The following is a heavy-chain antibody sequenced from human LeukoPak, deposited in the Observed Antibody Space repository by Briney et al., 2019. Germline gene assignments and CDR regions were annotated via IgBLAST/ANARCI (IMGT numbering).Heavy chain of an antibody. D-gene: IGHD6-13*01. CDR2: ISYDGSNK. CDR1: GFTFSSYA. V-gene: IGHV3-30*04. CDR3: ARDRGIAAADFDAFDI. Sequence: LRLSCXASGFTFSSYAMHWVRQAPGKGLEWVAVISYDGSNKYYADSVKGRFTISRDNAKNSLYLQMNSLRAEDTAVYYCARDRGIAAADFDAFDIWGQGTMVTVSS. J-gene: IGHJ3*02.